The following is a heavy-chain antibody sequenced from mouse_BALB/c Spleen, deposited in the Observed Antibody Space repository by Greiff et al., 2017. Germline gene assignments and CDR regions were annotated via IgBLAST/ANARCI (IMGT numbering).Heavy chain of an antibody. J-gene: IGHJ4*01. Sequence: QVHVKQSGAELVRPGTSVKISCKASGYTFTNYWLGWVKQRPGHGLEWIGDIYPGGGYTNYNEKFKGKATLTADTSSSTAYMQLSSLTSEDSAVYFCAIGNYEPYAMDYWGQGTSVTVSS. D-gene: IGHD2-4*01. CDR1: GYTFTNYW. CDR2: IYPGGGYT. V-gene: IGHV1-63*02. CDR3: AIGNYEPYAMDY.